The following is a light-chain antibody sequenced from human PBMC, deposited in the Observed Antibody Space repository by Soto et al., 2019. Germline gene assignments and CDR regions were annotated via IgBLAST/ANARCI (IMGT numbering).Light chain of an antibody. Sequence: EIVLTQSPGTLSLSPGERATLSCRASQSVSSSYLAWSQQKPGQAPRLLIYGASSRATGIPDRFSGSGSGPDFTLPISRLEPEDFAVYFCHQYGSSPWTFGQGTKVEV. CDR2: GAS. J-gene: IGKJ1*01. CDR1: QSVSSSY. V-gene: IGKV3-20*01. CDR3: HQYGSSPWT.